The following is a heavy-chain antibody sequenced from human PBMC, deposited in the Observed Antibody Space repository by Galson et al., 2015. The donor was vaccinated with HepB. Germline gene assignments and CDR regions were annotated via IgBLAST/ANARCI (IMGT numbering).Heavy chain of an antibody. CDR2: IKADGSEK. V-gene: IGHV3-7*03. CDR3: AAHTADGESTFDF. J-gene: IGHJ4*02. Sequence: SLRLSCAASGFTFSSYWMNWVRQAPGKGLQWVANIKADGSEKYYVDSVEGRFTISRDNSKNTLYLKLNSLRAEDTAVYYCAAHTADGESTFDFWGQGTLVTVSS. CDR1: GFTFSSYW. D-gene: IGHD4-17*01.